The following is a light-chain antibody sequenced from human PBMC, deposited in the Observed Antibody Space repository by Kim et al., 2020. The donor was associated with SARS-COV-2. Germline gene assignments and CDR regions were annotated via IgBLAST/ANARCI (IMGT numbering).Light chain of an antibody. J-gene: IGKJ1*01. V-gene: IGKV3-11*01. Sequence: TLSLCQGERATLSCRASQSVNRYLAWYQQTPGQPPRLLIYDGSIRATGIPARFSGSGSGTDFTLTISSLAPEDFAVYYCQQRGNWTFGQGTKVEI. CDR3: QQRGNWT. CDR1: QSVNRY. CDR2: DGS.